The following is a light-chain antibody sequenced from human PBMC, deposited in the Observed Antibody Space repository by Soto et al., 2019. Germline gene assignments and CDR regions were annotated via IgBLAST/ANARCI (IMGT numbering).Light chain of an antibody. CDR1: SSDVGGYDY. J-gene: IGLJ1*01. V-gene: IGLV2-11*01. Sequence: QAVVTQPRSVSGSPGQSVTISCTGTSSDVGGYDYVSWYQQHPGKAPKLMIYDVSKRPSGVPDRFSGSKSGNTASLTISGLQAADEADYYCCSYAGSTLGVFGTGTKVTVL. CDR3: CSYAGSTLGV. CDR2: DVS.